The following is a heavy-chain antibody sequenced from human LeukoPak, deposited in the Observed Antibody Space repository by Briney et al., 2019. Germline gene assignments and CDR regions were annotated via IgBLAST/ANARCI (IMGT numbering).Heavy chain of an antibody. CDR2: ISVDGDFE. V-gene: IGHV3-30-3*01. CDR1: GFPFSSYA. CDR3: AKDQGTAIFGMIIPDWYFDL. J-gene: IGHJ2*01. Sequence: GGSLRLSCLASGFPFSSYAMHWVRQAPGKGLEWVGMISVDGDFEIYAGSVKGRFTTSRDNSQNTLYLQMNSLRADDTAVYYCAKDQGTAIFGMIIPDWYFDLWGRGTLVTVSS. D-gene: IGHD3-3*01.